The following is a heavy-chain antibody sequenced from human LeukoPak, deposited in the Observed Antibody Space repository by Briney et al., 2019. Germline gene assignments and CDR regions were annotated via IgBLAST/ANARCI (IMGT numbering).Heavy chain of an antibody. D-gene: IGHD1-1*01. V-gene: IGHV3-9*01. J-gene: IGHJ6*02. CDR2: ISWNRGII. Sequence: GGALRLSCVDSGFRFDDYAMDWVWQGPGGGGEGGSGISWNRGIIAYVATVKGGVTISRENAKKSLYLQRNRVRDEETGLYYCAKDVRVDTTGRYPTLMRCLHVWGQGPTVTVSS. CDR3: AKDVRVDTTGRYPTLMRCLHV. CDR1: GFRFDDYA.